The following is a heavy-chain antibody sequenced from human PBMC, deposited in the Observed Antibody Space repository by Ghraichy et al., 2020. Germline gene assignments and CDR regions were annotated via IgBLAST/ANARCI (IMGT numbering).Heavy chain of an antibody. CDR1: GFTFGNYG. CDR3: TSQNGYSNGWHTDY. Sequence: GGSLRLSCTASGFTFGNYGVSWFRQAPGKGLEWVGFIRSKAYGGTTEYAASVKGRFTISKDDSKSIADLQMNSLKTEDTTVYYCTSQNGYSNGWHTDYWGQGTPVTVSS. CDR2: IRSKAYGGTT. J-gene: IGHJ4*02. D-gene: IGHD6-19*01. V-gene: IGHV3-49*03.